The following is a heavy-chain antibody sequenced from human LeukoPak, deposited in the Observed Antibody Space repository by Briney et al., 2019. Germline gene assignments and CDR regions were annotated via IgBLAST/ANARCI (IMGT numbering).Heavy chain of an antibody. Sequence: PSETLSLTCAVYGGSFRDYYWSWICQPPGKGLEWIGEINHSGSTNYNPSLKSRVTISVDTSKNQFSLKLSSVTAADTAMYYCARTFYYGSGRARYMDVWGKGTTVTVSS. CDR1: GGSFRDYY. J-gene: IGHJ6*03. CDR2: INHSGST. D-gene: IGHD3-10*01. CDR3: ARTFYYGSGRARYMDV. V-gene: IGHV4-34*01.